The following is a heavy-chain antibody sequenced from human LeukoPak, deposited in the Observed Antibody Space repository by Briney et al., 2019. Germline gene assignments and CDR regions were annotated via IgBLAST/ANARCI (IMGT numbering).Heavy chain of an antibody. CDR3: AKGSSSGRPYFFDY. Sequence: GGSLRLSCAASGFTFSSYAMGWVRQAPGKGLDWFSAISGGSVGATYYADAVKGRFTISRDNSKTTLYLEMNSLRAVDTAVYYCAKGSSSGRPYFFDYWGQGSLVAVSS. J-gene: IGHJ4*02. D-gene: IGHD3-3*01. CDR1: GFTFSSYA. CDR2: ISGGSVGAT. V-gene: IGHV3-23*01.